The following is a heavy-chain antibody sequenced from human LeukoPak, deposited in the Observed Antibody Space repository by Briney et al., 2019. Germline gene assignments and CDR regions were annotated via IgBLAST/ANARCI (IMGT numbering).Heavy chain of an antibody. CDR3: AKDMYYYDSSALGELDY. J-gene: IGHJ4*02. V-gene: IGHV3-23*01. CDR2: ISGSGGST. D-gene: IGHD3-22*01. Sequence: GGSLRLSCAASGFTFSSYSMSWVRQAPGKGLEWVSAISGSGGSTYYADSVKGRFTISRDNSKNTLYLQMNRLRAEDTAVYYCAKDMYYYDSSALGELDYWGQGTLVTVSS. CDR1: GFTFSSYS.